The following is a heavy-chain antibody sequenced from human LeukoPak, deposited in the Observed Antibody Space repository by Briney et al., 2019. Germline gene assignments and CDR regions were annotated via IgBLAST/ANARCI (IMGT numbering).Heavy chain of an antibody. Sequence: GASVKVSCKASGYTFTSYYMHWVRQAPGQGLEWMGLINPSGGSTSYAQKFQGRVTMTRDTSTSTVYMELSSLRSEDTAVYYCARPSERSTIFGVVIIPPYGMDVWGQGTTVTVSS. CDR2: INPSGGST. D-gene: IGHD3-3*01. CDR3: ARPSERSTIFGVVIIPPYGMDV. V-gene: IGHV1-46*01. J-gene: IGHJ6*02. CDR1: GYTFTSYY.